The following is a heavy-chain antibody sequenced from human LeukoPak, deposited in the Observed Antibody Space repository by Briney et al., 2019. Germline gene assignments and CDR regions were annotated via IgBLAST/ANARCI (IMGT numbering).Heavy chain of an antibody. V-gene: IGHV4-59*01. CDR3: ARDPGRDAFDS. Sequence: SETLSLTCTVSGGSISSYYRSWLRQPPAKGLEWMGYIHYSGSTNYIPSLKSRVTISADTSNNQFSLKPSSVTAADTAVYYCARDPGRDAFDSWGKVTMVTV. CDR1: GGSISSYY. CDR2: IHYSGST. D-gene: IGHD1-14*01. J-gene: IGHJ3*02.